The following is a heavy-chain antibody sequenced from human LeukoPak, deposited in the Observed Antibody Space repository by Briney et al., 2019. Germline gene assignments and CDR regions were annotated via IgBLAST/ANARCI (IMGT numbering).Heavy chain of an antibody. CDR3: ARRHYYGSGSSTDY. V-gene: IGHV3-23*01. D-gene: IGHD3-10*01. CDR1: GFTFSSYA. CDR2: ISRSGTDT. Sequence: SGGSLRLSCAASGFTFSSYAMSWVRQAPGKGLEWVSAISRSGTDTYYANSVKGRFTISRDNSKNTLYLQMNSLRAEDTAVYYCARRHYYGSGSSTDYWGQGTLVTVSS. J-gene: IGHJ4*02.